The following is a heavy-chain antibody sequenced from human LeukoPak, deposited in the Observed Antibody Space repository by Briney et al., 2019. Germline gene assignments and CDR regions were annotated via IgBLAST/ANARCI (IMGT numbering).Heavy chain of an antibody. J-gene: IGHJ4*02. CDR2: ISGSGGST. D-gene: IGHD3-3*01. CDR3: AKDDFWSGYRTFDY. Sequence: GGSLRLSCAASGFTFSSYAMSWVRQAPGKGLEWVSAITAISGSGGSTYYADSVKGRFTISRDNSKSTLYLQMNSLRAEDTAVYYCAKDDFWSGYRTFDYWGQGTLVTVSS. CDR1: GFTFSSYA. V-gene: IGHV3-23*01.